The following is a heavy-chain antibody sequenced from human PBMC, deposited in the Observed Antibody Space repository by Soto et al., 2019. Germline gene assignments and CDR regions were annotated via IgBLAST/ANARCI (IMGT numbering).Heavy chain of an antibody. V-gene: IGHV1-3*05. CDR3: ARDQRIAFDY. J-gene: IGHJ4*02. CDR2: INAGNGNT. CDR1: GYTFTSSA. Sequence: QVQLVQSGAEEKKPGASVKVSCKASGYTFTSSAMQWVRQAPGQRLEWMGWINAGNGNTKYSQKFQGRVTITRDTSASIVYMELSSLRSEDTAVYYCARDQRIAFDYWGQGTLVTVPS. D-gene: IGHD6-25*01.